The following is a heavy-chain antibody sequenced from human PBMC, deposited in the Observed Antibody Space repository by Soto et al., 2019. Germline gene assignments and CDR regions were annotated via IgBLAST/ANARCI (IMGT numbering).Heavy chain of an antibody. CDR2: IYYSGST. CDR3: ASRQFDFWSGRDV. Sequence: SETMSVTCTVSGGTISSGVYYWSRIRKHPGKGLEWIGYIYYSGSTYYNPSLKSRVTISVDTSKNQFSLKLSSVTAADTAVYYCASRQFDFWSGRDVWGQGTTVTVSS. CDR1: GGTISSGVYY. J-gene: IGHJ6*02. V-gene: IGHV4-31*03. D-gene: IGHD3-3*01.